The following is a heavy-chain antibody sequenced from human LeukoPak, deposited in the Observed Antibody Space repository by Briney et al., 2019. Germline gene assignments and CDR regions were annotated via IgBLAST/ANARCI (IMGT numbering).Heavy chain of an antibody. J-gene: IGHJ5*02. CDR2: IQYDGSNK. V-gene: IGHV3-30*02. CDR3: AKVSDPGPSLRENWFDP. CDR1: GFTFSSYG. D-gene: IGHD1-26*01. Sequence: GGSLRLSCAASGFTFSSYGMHWVRQAPGKGLEWVAFIQYDGSNKYYADSVKGRFTISRDNSKNTLYLQMNSLRAEDTAVYYCAKVSDPGPSLRENWFDPWGQGTLVTVSS.